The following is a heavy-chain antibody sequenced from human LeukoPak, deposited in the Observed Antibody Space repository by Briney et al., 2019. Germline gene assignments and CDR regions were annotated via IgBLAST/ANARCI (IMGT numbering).Heavy chain of an antibody. CDR3: ARGINQRRYCSSTSCYNWFDP. V-gene: IGHV4-59*01. J-gene: IGHJ5*02. Sequence: SETLSLTCSVSGGSISSYYWSWIRQPPGKGLEWIGYIYYSGSTNYNPSLKSRVTISVDTSKNQFSLKLSSVTAADTAVYYCARGINQRRYCSSTSCYNWFDPWGQGTLVTFSS. CDR1: GGSISSYY. CDR2: IYYSGST. D-gene: IGHD2-2*01.